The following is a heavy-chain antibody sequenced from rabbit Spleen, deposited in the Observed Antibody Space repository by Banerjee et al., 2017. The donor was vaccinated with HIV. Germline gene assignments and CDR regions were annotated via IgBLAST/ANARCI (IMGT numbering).Heavy chain of an antibody. J-gene: IGHJ3*01. CDR3: ARDPTTTKVIDQLDL. D-gene: IGHD2-1*01. Sequence: QSLEESGGDLVKPGASLTLTCKASGFSFSSDYYMCWVRQAPGKGLECGACIYPDSSGSTYYASWVNGRFTISRNTNQNTVTLQMTSLTVADTATYFCARDPTTTKVIDQLDLWGPGTLVTVS. CDR2: IYPDSSGST. V-gene: IGHV1S40*01. CDR1: GFSFSSDYY.